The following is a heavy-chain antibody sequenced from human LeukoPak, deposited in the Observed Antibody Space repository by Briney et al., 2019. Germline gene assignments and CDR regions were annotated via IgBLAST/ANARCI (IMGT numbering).Heavy chain of an antibody. V-gene: IGHV3-23*01. J-gene: IGHJ4*02. CDR2: ISGSGVTT. D-gene: IGHD6-19*01. CDR1: GFTFRINV. CDR3: ATSSGWSSDY. Sequence: GGSLRLSCAASGFTFRINVMSWVRQAPGKGLEWASAISGSGVTTYYAASVKGRFTISRDNSRNTLYLQMNSLRAEDSAVYYCATSSGWSSDYWGQGTLVTVSS.